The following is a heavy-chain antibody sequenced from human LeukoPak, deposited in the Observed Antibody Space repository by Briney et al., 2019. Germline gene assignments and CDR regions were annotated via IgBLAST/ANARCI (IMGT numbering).Heavy chain of an antibody. J-gene: IGHJ4*02. V-gene: IGHV3-23*01. D-gene: IGHD2-2*01. CDR2: ISGSGGST. CDR1: GFTFSSYA. Sequence: GGSLRLSCAASGFTFSSYAMSWVRQAPGKGLEWVSAISGSGGSTYYADSVKGRFTISRDNSKNTLYLQMNSLRAEDTAVYYCANSRYGEGPVFGYYWGQGTLVTVSS. CDR3: ANSRYGEGPVFGYY.